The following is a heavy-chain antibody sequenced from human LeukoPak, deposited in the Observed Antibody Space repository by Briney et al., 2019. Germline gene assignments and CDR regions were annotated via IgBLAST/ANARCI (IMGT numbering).Heavy chain of an antibody. J-gene: IGHJ6*03. V-gene: IGHV4-34*01. CDR3: ARLTAPRTYYYYMDV. D-gene: IGHD5-18*01. CDR2: INHSGST. CDR1: GGSFSGYY. Sequence: SGTLSLTCAVYGGSFSGYYWSWIRQPPGKGLEWIGEINHSGSTNYNPSLKSRVTISVDTSKNQFSLKLSSVTAADTAVYYCARLTAPRTYYYYMDVWGKGTTVTVSS.